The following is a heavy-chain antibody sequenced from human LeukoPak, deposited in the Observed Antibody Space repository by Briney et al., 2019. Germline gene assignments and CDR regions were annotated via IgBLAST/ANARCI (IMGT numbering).Heavy chain of an antibody. CDR3: ARENFRPRGANWFDP. CDR1: GYSFNTYA. J-gene: IGHJ5*02. V-gene: IGHV7-4-1*02. D-gene: IGHD1-26*01. CDR2: INTNTGDP. Sequence: ASVKVSCKASGYSFNTYAMNWVRQAPGQGLEWMGWINTNTGDPTYAQGFTGRFVLSLDTSVSTAYLQINSLKAEDTAVYYCARENFRPRGANWFDPWGQGTLVTVSP.